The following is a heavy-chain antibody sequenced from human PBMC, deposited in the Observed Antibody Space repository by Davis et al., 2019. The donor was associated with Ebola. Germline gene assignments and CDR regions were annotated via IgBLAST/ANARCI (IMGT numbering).Heavy chain of an antibody. D-gene: IGHD1-1*01. CDR3: ARGWLRTKFDY. J-gene: IGHJ4*02. CDR1: GDSVSSGG. Sequence: HSQTLSLTCAISGDSVSSGGWNWIRQSPSRGLEWLGRTYYTSKWYNDYAVSVKSRITISPDTSKNQFSLHLNSVTPEDTAVYFCARGWLRTKFDYWGQGTQVTVSS. V-gene: IGHV6-1*01. CDR2: TYYTSKWYN.